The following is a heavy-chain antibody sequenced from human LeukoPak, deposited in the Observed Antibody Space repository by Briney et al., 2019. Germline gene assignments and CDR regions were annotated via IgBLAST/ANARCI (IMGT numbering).Heavy chain of an antibody. V-gene: IGHV3-7*01. CDR1: GFMFSSHW. CDR2: INQDGSQK. J-gene: IGHJ6*02. CDR3: AKDMGGSSGWGMDV. Sequence: GGSLRLSCAPSGFMFSSHWMSWVRQAPGKGLEWVANINQDGSQKYYMDSVKGRFTISRDNSKNTLYLQMNSLRAEDTAVYYCAKDMGGSSGWGMDVWGQGTTVTVSS. D-gene: IGHD1-26*01.